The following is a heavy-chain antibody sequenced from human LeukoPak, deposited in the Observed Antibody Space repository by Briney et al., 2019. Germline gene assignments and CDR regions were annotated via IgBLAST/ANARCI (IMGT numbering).Heavy chain of an antibody. Sequence: SETLSLTCTVPGGSISSYYWSWIRQPPGKGLEWIGYIYYSGSTNYNPSLKSRVTISVDTSKNQFSLKLSSVTAADTAVYYCARHGPLGFCSSTSCYPYYYYGMDVWGQGTTVTVSS. CDR2: IYYSGST. CDR1: GGSISSYY. J-gene: IGHJ6*02. V-gene: IGHV4-59*08. CDR3: ARHGPLGFCSSTSCYPYYYYGMDV. D-gene: IGHD2-2*01.